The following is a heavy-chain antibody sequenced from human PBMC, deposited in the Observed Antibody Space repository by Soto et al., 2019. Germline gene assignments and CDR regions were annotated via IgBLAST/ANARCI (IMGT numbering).Heavy chain of an antibody. V-gene: IGHV3-11*01. CDR2: ISSSSATI. CDR1: GFTFSDDY. CDR3: ARESKEGYNYV. D-gene: IGHD3-16*01. J-gene: IGHJ4*02. Sequence: QVQLVESGGGLVKPGGSLRLSCAASGFTFSDDYMSWIRQAPGKGLEWVSFISSSSATIYYADSVKGRFTISRDNTMNSLYLQMSSLRVEDTAVYYWARESKEGYNYVWGQGTLVTVSS.